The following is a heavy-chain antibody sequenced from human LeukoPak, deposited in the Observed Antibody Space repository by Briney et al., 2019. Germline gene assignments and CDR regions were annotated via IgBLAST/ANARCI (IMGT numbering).Heavy chain of an antibody. V-gene: IGHV4-39*07. J-gene: IGHJ4*02. CDR1: GGSISSSSYY. CDR2: IYYSGST. CDR3: ARVRGYDSSGYWGPNFDY. Sequence: PSETLSLTCTVSGGSISSSSYYWGWIRQPPGKGLEWIGSIYYSGSTYYNPSLKSRVTISVDTSKNQFSLKLSSVTAADTAVYYCARVRGYDSSGYWGPNFDYWGQGTLVTVSS. D-gene: IGHD3-22*01.